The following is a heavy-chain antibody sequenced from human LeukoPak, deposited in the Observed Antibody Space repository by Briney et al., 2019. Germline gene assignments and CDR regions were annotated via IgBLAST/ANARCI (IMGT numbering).Heavy chain of an antibody. Sequence: GGSLRLSCAASGFTFSSYSMNWVRQAPGKGLEWVSSISSSSSYIYYADSVKGRFTISRDNAKNSLYLQMNSLGAEDTAVYYCAAHRSGDLFDYWGQGTLVTVSS. J-gene: IGHJ4*02. CDR2: ISSSSSYI. V-gene: IGHV3-21*01. CDR1: GFTFSSYS. D-gene: IGHD2-21*02. CDR3: AAHRSGDLFDY.